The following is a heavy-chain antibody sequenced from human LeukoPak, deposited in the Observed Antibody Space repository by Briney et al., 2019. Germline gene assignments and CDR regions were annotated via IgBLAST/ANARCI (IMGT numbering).Heavy chain of an antibody. CDR2: IRSKANSYAT. V-gene: IGHV3-73*01. J-gene: IGHJ6*03. D-gene: IGHD1-26*01. CDR1: GFTFSGSA. CDR3: LGGSYYYYYNYMDV. Sequence: GGSLRLSCAASGFTFSGSAMHWVRQASGKGLEWVGRIRSKANSYATAYAASVKGRFTISRDDSKNTAYLQMNSLKTEDTAVYYCLGGSYYYYYNYMDVWGKGTTVTVSS.